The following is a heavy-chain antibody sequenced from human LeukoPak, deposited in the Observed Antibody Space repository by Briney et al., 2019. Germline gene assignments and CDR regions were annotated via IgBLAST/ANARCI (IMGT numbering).Heavy chain of an antibody. CDR2: IYYSGST. V-gene: IGHV4-59*08. CDR3: AYQLPQYYFDY. CDR1: GGSISSYY. J-gene: IGHJ4*02. D-gene: IGHD2-2*01. Sequence: SEALSLTCTVSGGSISSYYWSWIRQPPGKGLEWIGYIYYSGSTNYNPSLKSRVTISVDTSKNQFSLKLSSVTAADTAVYYCAYQLPQYYFDYWGQGTLVTVSS.